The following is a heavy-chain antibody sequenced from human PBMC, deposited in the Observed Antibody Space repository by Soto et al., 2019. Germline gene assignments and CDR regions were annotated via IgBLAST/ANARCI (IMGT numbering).Heavy chain of an antibody. Sequence: PGGSLRLSCAASGFTFSSYSMNWVRQAPGKGLEWVSSISSSSSYIYYADSVKGRSTISRDNAKNSLYLQMNSLRAEDTAVYYCARGVYDFWSGYYTGIDSHFDYWGQGTLVTVSS. CDR2: ISSSSSYI. D-gene: IGHD3-3*01. CDR3: ARGVYDFWSGYYTGIDSHFDY. CDR1: GFTFSSYS. V-gene: IGHV3-21*01. J-gene: IGHJ4*02.